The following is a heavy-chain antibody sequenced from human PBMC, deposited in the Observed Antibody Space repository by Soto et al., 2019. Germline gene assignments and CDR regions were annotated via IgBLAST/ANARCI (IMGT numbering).Heavy chain of an antibody. V-gene: IGHV4-39*01. J-gene: IGHJ6*02. CDR2: IYYSGST. Sequence: PSETLSLTCTVSGGPISSSSYYWGWIRQPPGKGLEWIGSIYYSGSTYYNPSLKSRVTISVDTSKNQFPLKLSSVTAADTAVYYCARLLSSSPYTLYYYYGMDVWGQGTTVTVSS. D-gene: IGHD6-13*01. CDR1: GGPISSSSYY. CDR3: ARLLSSSPYTLYYYYGMDV.